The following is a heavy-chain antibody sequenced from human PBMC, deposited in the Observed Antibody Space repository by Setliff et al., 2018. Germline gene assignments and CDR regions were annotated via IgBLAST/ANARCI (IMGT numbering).Heavy chain of an antibody. CDR2: INHSGST. Sequence: SETLSLTCAVYGGSFSGYYWSWIRQPPGKGLEWIGEINHSGSTNYNSSLKSRVTISVDTSKNQFSLKLSSVTAADTAVYYCARSYGYSSGWYRVYFDYWGQGTLVTVSS. J-gene: IGHJ4*02. CDR3: ARSYGYSSGWYRVYFDY. D-gene: IGHD6-19*01. V-gene: IGHV4-34*01. CDR1: GGSFSGYY.